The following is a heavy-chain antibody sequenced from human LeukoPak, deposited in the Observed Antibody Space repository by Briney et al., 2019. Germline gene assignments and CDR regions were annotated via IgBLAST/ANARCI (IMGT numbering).Heavy chain of an antibody. D-gene: IGHD6-13*01. V-gene: IGHV1-69*02. CDR3: ARGESSSWYVGESNWFDP. Sequence: SVKVSCKASGGTFSSYTISWVRQVPGQGLEWMGRIIPILGIANYAQKFQGRVTITADKSTSTAYMELSSLRSEDTAVYYCARGESSSWYVGESNWFDPWGQGTLVTVSS. CDR1: GGTFSSYT. J-gene: IGHJ5*02. CDR2: IIPILGIA.